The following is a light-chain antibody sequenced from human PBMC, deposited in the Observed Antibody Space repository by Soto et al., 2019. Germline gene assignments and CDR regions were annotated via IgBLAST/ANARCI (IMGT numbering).Light chain of an antibody. CDR3: ATWDGSLPGEV. CDR1: SSDVGGYKY. Sequence: QSALTQPASVSESPGQSITISCTGTSSDVGGYKYVSWYQQHPGKAPKLMIYEVSNRPSGIPDRFSGSKSGTSGTLDITGLQTGDEADYYCATWDGSLPGEVFGGGTKLTVL. CDR2: EVS. V-gene: IGLV2-14*01. J-gene: IGLJ2*01.